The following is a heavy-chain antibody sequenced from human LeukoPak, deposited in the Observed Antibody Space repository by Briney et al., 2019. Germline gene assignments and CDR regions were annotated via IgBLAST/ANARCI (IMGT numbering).Heavy chain of an antibody. J-gene: IGHJ4*02. V-gene: IGHV3-48*04. Sequence: GGSLRLSCAASGFTFSSYSMNWVRQAPGKGLEWVSYISSSGSTIYYADSVKGRFTISRDNAKNSLYLQMNSLRAEDTAVYYCARPRRGYSYAFFDYWGQGILVTVSS. CDR3: ARPRRGYSYAFFDY. CDR1: GFTFSSYS. D-gene: IGHD5-18*01. CDR2: ISSSGSTI.